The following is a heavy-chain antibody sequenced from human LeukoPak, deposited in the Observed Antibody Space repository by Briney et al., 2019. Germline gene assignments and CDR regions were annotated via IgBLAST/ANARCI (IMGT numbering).Heavy chain of an antibody. CDR2: ISYDGSNK. CDR1: GFTFSNYA. J-gene: IGHJ4*02. CDR3: AKGTSEYSGSYYNDY. V-gene: IGHV3-30*04. D-gene: IGHD1-26*01. Sequence: GRSLRLSCAASGFTFSNYAMHWVRQAPGRGLEWVAVISYDGSNKYYADSVKGRFTISRDNSKNTLYLQMNSLRAEDTAVYYCAKGTSEYSGSYYNDYWGQGTLVTVSS.